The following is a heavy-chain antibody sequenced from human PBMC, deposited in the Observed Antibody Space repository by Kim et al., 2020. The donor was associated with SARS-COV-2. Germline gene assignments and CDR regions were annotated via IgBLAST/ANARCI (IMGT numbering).Heavy chain of an antibody. D-gene: IGHD3-10*01. CDR2: INIYGTTT. Sequence: GGSLRLSCDASGFTFANFAMSWVRQAPGKGLEWVSHINIYGTTTHYAESVKGRFTMSRDNSRNTVQLQMYSLRAEDTALYYCATHVVDYYMYGLDVGGRGTTVTFFS. CDR3: ATHVVDYYMYGLDV. CDR1: GFTFANFA. V-gene: IGHV3-23*01. J-gene: IGHJ6*02.